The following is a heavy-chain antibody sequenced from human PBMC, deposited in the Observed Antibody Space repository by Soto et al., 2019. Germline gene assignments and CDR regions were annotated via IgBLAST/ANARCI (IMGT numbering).Heavy chain of an antibody. D-gene: IGHD3-10*01. CDR3: ARELQLLWFGEAYYYGMDV. CDR1: GYTFTSYY. CDR2: INPSGGST. Sequence: QVQLVQSGAEVKKPGASVKVSCKASGYTFTSYYMHWVRQAPGQGLEWMGIINPSGGSTSYAKKCQGRSTMTRDTSRSTVYMELSSLRSEDTAGYFCARELQLLWFGEAYYYGMDVWGQGTTVTVSS. J-gene: IGHJ6*02. V-gene: IGHV1-46*01.